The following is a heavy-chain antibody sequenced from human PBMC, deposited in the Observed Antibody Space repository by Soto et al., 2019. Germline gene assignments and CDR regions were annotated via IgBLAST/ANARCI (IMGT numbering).Heavy chain of an antibody. CDR1: GFTFDDFA. J-gene: IGHJ4*02. V-gene: IGHV3-9*01. D-gene: IGHD2-15*01. CDR2: IGWNSGSI. CDR3: ATSLVVVVVAAISD. Sequence: EVQLLESGGGLVQPGGSLRLSCAASGFTFDDFAMHWVRQAPGKGLEWVSGIGWNSGSIGSADSVRSRVTISRDNAKNFLYLQMNSLKAEDTASYYCATSLVVVVVAAISDWGPGTLVNVS.